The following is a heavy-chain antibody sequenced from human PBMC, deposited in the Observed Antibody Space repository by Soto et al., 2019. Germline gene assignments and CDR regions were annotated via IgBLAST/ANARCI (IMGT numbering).Heavy chain of an antibody. J-gene: IGHJ5*02. Sequence: QVQLVESGGGVVQPGRSLRLSCAASGFTFSSYGMHWVRQAPGKGLEWVAVISYDGSNKYYADSVKGRFTISRDNSKNTLYLQMNSLRAEDTAVYYCAKERYDFWSGYDTDNWFDPWGQGTLVTVSS. CDR2: ISYDGSNK. CDR1: GFTFSSYG. V-gene: IGHV3-30*18. CDR3: AKERYDFWSGYDTDNWFDP. D-gene: IGHD3-3*01.